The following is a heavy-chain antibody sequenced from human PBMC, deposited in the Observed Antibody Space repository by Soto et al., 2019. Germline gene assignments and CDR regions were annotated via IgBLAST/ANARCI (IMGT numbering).Heavy chain of an antibody. CDR2: IYYSGST. J-gene: IGHJ4*02. CDR3: ARERKGNPYDY. Sequence: PSETPSLTCTVSGGSISSGGYYWSWIRQHPGKGLEWIGYIYYSGSTYYNPSLKSRVTISVDTSKNQFSLKLSSVTAADTAVYYCARERKGNPYDYWGQGTLVTVSS. D-gene: IGHD4-4*01. V-gene: IGHV4-31*03. CDR1: GGSISSGGYY.